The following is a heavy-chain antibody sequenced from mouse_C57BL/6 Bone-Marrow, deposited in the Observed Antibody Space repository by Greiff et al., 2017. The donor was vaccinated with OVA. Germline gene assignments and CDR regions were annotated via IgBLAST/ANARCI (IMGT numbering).Heavy chain of an antibody. CDR3: ARGSYYSNHWYFDV. V-gene: IGHV1-82*01. D-gene: IGHD2-5*01. CDR2: IYPGDGDT. J-gene: IGHJ1*03. CDR1: GYAFSSSW. Sequence: QVQLQQSGPELVKPGASVKISCKASGYAFSSSWMNWVKQRPGKGLEWIGRIYPGDGDTTYNGKFKGKATLTADKSSSSAYMQLSSLTSEDSAVYFCARGSYYSNHWYFDVWGTGTTVTVSS.